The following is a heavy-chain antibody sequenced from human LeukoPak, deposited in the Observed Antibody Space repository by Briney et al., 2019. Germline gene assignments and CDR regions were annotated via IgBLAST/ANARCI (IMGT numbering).Heavy chain of an antibody. D-gene: IGHD1-1*01. Sequence: GGSLRLSCAASGFTFSSYSMNWVRQAPGKGLEWVSSISSSSSYIYYADSVKGRFTIPRDNAKNSLYLQMNSLRAEDTAVYYCARDLTSPTTVYWGQGTLVTVSS. CDR3: ARDLTSPTTVY. CDR2: ISSSSSYI. V-gene: IGHV3-21*01. J-gene: IGHJ4*02. CDR1: GFTFSSYS.